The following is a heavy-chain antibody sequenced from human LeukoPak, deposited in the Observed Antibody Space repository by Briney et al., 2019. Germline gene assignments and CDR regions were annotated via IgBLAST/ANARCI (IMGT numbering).Heavy chain of an antibody. V-gene: IGHV1-69*04. J-gene: IGHJ5*02. CDR2: IIPILGIA. CDR3: ARDLTRWNYGSGYP. Sequence: SVKVSCKASGGTFSSYAISWVRQAPGQGLEWMGRIIPILGIANYAQKLQGRVTMTTDTSTSTAYMELRSLRSDDTAVYYCARDLTRWNYGSGYPWGQGTLVTVSS. CDR1: GGTFSSYA. D-gene: IGHD3-10*01.